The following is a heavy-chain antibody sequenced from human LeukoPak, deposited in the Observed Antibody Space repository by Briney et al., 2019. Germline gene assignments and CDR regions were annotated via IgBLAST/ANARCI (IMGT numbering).Heavy chain of an antibody. CDR1: GFTFSSYA. V-gene: IGHV3-30*14. CDR3: ARDGRQEMATSKTPYYYGMDV. D-gene: IGHD5-24*01. CDR2: ISYDGSNK. Sequence: HAGGSLRLSCAASGFTFSSYAMHWVRQAPGKGLEWVAVISYDGSNKYYADSVKGRFTISRDNSKNTLYLQMNSLRAEDTAVYYCARDGRQEMATSKTPYYYGMDVWGQGTTVTVSS. J-gene: IGHJ6*02.